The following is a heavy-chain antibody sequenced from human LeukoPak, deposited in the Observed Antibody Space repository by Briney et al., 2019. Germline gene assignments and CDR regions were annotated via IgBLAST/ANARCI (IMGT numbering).Heavy chain of an antibody. Sequence: GSLRLSCAASGFTFSSYSMNWVRQAPGKGLEWVSSISSSSSYIYYADSVKGRFTISRDNAKNSLYLQMNSLRAEDTAVYYCARSGTTGTTRWFDPWGQGTLVTVSS. CDR3: ARSGTTGTTRWFDP. D-gene: IGHD1-1*01. V-gene: IGHV3-21*01. CDR1: GFTFSSYS. J-gene: IGHJ5*02. CDR2: ISSSSSYI.